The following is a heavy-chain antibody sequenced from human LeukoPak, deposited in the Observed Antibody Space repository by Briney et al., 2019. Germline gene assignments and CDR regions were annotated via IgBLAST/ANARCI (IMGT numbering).Heavy chain of an antibody. CDR3: ARIPTLGDYPIDDY. CDR1: GFTFSSYG. CDR2: IRYDGSNK. Sequence: GGSLRLSCAASGFTFSSYGMHWVRQAPGKGLEWVAFIRYDGSNKYYADSVKGRFTISRDNSKNTLYLQMNSLRAEDTAVYYCARIPTLGDYPIDDYWGQGTLVTVSS. V-gene: IGHV3-30*02. J-gene: IGHJ4*02. D-gene: IGHD4-17*01.